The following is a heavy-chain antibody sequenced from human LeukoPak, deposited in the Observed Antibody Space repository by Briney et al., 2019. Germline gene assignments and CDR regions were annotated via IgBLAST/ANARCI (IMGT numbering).Heavy chain of an antibody. CDR1: GFTFSSYA. V-gene: IGHV3-23*01. J-gene: IGHJ4*02. CDR3: ARALPGNAPYPLDY. CDR2: ISGSGGST. Sequence: GGSLRLSCAASGFTFSSYAMSWVRQAPGKGLEWVSAISGSGGSTYYADSVKGRLTISRDNAKNSLSLQMNSLRAEDTAVYYCARALPGNAPYPLDYWGQGTLVTVSS.